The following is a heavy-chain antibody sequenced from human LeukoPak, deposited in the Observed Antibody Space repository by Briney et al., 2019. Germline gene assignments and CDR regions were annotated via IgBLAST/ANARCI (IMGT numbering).Heavy chain of an antibody. CDR3: ARDLRIAVGPASAFDI. CDR1: EPIFSTYT. D-gene: IGHD6-19*01. V-gene: IGHV3-33*08. J-gene: IGHJ3*02. Sequence: GGSLRLSCAASEPIFSTYTMHWVRQAPGKGLEWVAVIWYDGSNKYYADSVKGRFTISRDNSKNTLYLQMNSLRAEDTAVYYCARDLRIAVGPASAFDIWGQGTMVTVSS. CDR2: IWYDGSNK.